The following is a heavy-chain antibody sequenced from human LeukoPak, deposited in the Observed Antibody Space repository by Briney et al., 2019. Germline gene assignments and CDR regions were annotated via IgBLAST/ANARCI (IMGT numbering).Heavy chain of an antibody. CDR1: GYTFTSFY. CDR2: INPSGGST. D-gene: IGHD4-17*01. V-gene: IGHV1-46*01. Sequence: ASVKVSCKASGYTFTSFYIHWVRQAPGQGLDWMAMINPSGGSTSYAQKFQGRVTVTRDTSTNTVRMELSSLRSEDTAVYYCARDRDYGFDYWGQGTLVTVSS. J-gene: IGHJ4*02. CDR3: ARDRDYGFDY.